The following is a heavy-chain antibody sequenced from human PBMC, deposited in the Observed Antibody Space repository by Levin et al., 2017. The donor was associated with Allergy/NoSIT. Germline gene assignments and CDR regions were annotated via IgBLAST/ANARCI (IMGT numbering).Heavy chain of an antibody. CDR3: ARTNYDSSGYFQYYFDY. V-gene: IGHV2-70*01. CDR1: GFSLSTSGMC. CDR2: IDWDGDT. D-gene: IGHD3-22*01. Sequence: SGPTLVKPTQTLTLTCTFSGFSLSTSGMCVSWIHQSPGKALEWLAIIDWDGDTYYSTSLRTRLTISKDTSKNQVVLTMTNMDPVDTATYYCARTNYDSSGYFQYYFDYWGQGTLVTVSS. J-gene: IGHJ4*02.